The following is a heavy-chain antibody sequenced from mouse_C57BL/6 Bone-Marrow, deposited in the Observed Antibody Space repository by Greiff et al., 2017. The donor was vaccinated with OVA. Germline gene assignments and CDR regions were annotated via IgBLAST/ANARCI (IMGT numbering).Heavy chain of an antibody. Sequence: VQLQQSGAELVRPGASVKLSCTASGFNIKDDYMHWVKQRPEQGLEWIGWIDPENGDTEYASKFQGKATITADTSSNTAYLQLSSLTSEDTAVDYCTRLLREFAYWGQGTLVTVSA. D-gene: IGHD1-1*01. CDR3: TRLLREFAY. V-gene: IGHV14-4*01. CDR2: IDPENGDT. CDR1: GFNIKDDY. J-gene: IGHJ3*01.